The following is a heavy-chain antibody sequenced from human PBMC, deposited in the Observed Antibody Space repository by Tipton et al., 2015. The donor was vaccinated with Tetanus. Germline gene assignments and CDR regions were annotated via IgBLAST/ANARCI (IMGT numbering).Heavy chain of an antibody. D-gene: IGHD5-12*01. Sequence: GSLRLSCAASGFTFSSYSMNWVRQAPGKGLEWVSYISSSSSTIYYADSVKGRFTISRDNAKNSLYLQMNSLRAEDTAVYYCATDKVDIVATTHYQIDAFDIWGQGTMVTVSS. CDR2: ISSSSSTI. J-gene: IGHJ3*02. CDR3: ATDKVDIVATTHYQIDAFDI. V-gene: IGHV3-48*04. CDR1: GFTFSSYS.